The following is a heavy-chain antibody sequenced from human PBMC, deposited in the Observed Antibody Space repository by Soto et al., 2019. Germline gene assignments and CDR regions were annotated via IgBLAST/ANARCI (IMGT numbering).Heavy chain of an antibody. CDR1: GYTFTSYG. Sequence: ASVKVSCKASGYTFTSYGISWVRQAPGQGLEWMGWISAYNGNTNYAQKLQGRVTMTTDTSTSTAYMELRSLRSDDTAVYYCASGIQANYYYYGMDVWGEATTVTVYS. V-gene: IGHV1-18*04. CDR2: ISAYNGNT. J-gene: IGHJ6*04. CDR3: ASGIQANYYYYGMDV. D-gene: IGHD5-18*01.